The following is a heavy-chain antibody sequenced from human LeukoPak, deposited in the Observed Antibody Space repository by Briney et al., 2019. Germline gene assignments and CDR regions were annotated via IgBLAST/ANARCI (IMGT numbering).Heavy chain of an antibody. V-gene: IGHV3-7*01. Sequence: QAGGSLRLSCAGSGFTFTTFWMTWVRQAPGKGLEWVANINQDGSVKTYVDSVKGRFTISRDNAKNSVYLQMNSLRGEDTALYYCAGGSGWLVHSWGQGTLVTVSS. J-gene: IGHJ4*02. CDR2: INQDGSVK. CDR3: AGGSGWLVHS. CDR1: GFTFTTFW. D-gene: IGHD6-19*01.